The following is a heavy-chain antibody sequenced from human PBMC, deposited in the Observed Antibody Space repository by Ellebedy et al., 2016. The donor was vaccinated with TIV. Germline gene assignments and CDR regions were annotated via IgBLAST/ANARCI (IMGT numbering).Heavy chain of an antibody. J-gene: IGHJ6*02. D-gene: IGHD1-14*01. CDR2: INAGNGNT. Sequence: AASVKVSCKASGYTFTSYAMHWVRQAPGQRLEWMGWINAGNGNTKYSQKFQGRVTITRDTSASTAYMELSSLRSEDTAVYYCARVEGLYHTFYGMDVWGQGTTVTVSS. CDR1: GYTFTSYA. CDR3: ARVEGLYHTFYGMDV. V-gene: IGHV1-3*01.